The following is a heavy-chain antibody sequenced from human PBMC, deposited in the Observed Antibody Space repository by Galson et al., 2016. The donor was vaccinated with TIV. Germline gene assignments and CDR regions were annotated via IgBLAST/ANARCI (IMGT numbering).Heavy chain of an antibody. J-gene: IGHJ4*02. CDR2: ISYDGRDT. CDR3: AKDFYSTSSGLS. V-gene: IGHV3-30*18. CDR1: RFTLSSYG. D-gene: IGHD6-6*01. Sequence: SLRLSCAASRFTLSSYGMHWVRQAPGKGLEWVALISYDGRDTNYADSVKGRFTISRDNSKNTLYLQMSSLRREDTALYYCAKDFYSTSSGLSWGQGTLVTVSS.